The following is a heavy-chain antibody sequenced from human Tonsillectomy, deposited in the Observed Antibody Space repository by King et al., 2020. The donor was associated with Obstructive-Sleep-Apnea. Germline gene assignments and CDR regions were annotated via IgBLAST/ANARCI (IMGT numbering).Heavy chain of an antibody. CDR1: GVSISSGRYY. V-gene: IGHV4-31*03. Sequence: VQLQESGPGLVKPSQTLSLTCTVSGVSISSGRYYWSWIRQHPGKGLEWIGYIYSSGSTYYHPSLKSRVTISVDTSKNQFSLRLSSVTAADTAVYYCAKDVDDGGNSYWGQGTLVTVSS. CDR3: AKDVDDGGNSY. CDR2: IYSSGST. J-gene: IGHJ4*02. D-gene: IGHD4-23*01.